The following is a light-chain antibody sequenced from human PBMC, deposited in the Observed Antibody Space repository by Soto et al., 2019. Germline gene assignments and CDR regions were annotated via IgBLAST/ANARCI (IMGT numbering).Light chain of an antibody. CDR2: AAS. CDR1: QDIRND. Sequence: AIQMTQSPSSLSASVGDRVTTTCRASQDIRNDLGWYQQKPGKAPQLLIFAASNLQSGVPSRFSGSGSGTDFTLTISSLQPEDFATYYCLHDYNYPRTFGQGTKVEIK. CDR3: LHDYNYPRT. J-gene: IGKJ1*01. V-gene: IGKV1-6*01.